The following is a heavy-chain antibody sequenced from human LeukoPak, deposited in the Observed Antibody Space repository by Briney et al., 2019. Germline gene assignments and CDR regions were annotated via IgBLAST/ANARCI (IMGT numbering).Heavy chain of an antibody. V-gene: IGHV3-33*01. CDR2: IWYDGSNK. J-gene: IGHJ4*02. CDR1: GFTFSSYG. CDR3: ARDGGYGDQPVYDY. D-gene: IGHD4-17*01. Sequence: GGSLRLSCSASGFTFSSYGMHWVRQAPAKGLEWVAVIWYDGSNKYYADSVKGRFTISRDNSKNTLYLQMNSLRAEDTAVYYCARDGGYGDQPVYDYWGQGTLVTVYS.